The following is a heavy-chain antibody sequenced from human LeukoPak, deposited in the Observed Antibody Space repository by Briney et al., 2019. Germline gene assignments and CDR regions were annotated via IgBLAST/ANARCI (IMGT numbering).Heavy chain of an antibody. CDR3: ARGQVGATLDF. V-gene: IGHV4-39*01. J-gene: IGHJ4*02. Sequence: SEALSLTCTVSGGSIGSSSYYWGWIRQPPGKGLEWIGSIYYSGSTSYNPSLKSRGTISEDMSKNQFSLRLRSVTAADAAVYHCARGQVGATLDFWGQGTPVSVSS. CDR2: IYYSGST. D-gene: IGHD1-26*01. CDR1: GGSIGSSSYY.